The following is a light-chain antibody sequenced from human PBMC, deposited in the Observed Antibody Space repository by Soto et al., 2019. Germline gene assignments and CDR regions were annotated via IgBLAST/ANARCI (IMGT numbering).Light chain of an antibody. V-gene: IGKV3-15*01. Sequence: EIVMTQYQATLASSPGETVTLSCSASPGISGTLTWFQKKPGRAPRLLIVRASTGAAGVRARFGGRASGTEFTLTISGLQSEDFAVYYCQQYSKWPPWTFGPGTKV. CDR1: PGISGT. CDR3: QQYSKWPPWT. J-gene: IGKJ1*01. CDR2: RAS.